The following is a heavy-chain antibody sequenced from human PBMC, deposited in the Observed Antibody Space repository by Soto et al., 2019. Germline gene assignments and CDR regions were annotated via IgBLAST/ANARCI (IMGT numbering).Heavy chain of an antibody. CDR3: AREEQWGGAAEY. J-gene: IGHJ4*02. D-gene: IGHD6-19*01. V-gene: IGHV3-66*01. CDR1: GFTVSSNY. CDR2: IYSDSTT. Sequence: EVQLVESGGGLVQLGGSLRLSCAASGFTVSSNYMSWVRQAPGKGLEWVSLIYSDSTTYYADSVKGRFTISRDNSKNLLYLQMNSLRAEDTAVYYCAREEQWGGAAEYWGQGTLVTVSS.